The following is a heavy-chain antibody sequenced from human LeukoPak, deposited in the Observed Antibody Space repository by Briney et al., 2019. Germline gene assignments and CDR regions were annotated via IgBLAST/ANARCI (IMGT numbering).Heavy chain of an antibody. Sequence: GGSLRLSCTASGFTFSSYSMNWVRQAPGKGLEWVSSISSSTTYIYYADSVKGRFTISRDNSKNTLYLQMNSLRAEDTAVYYCAKGGVTTRRGGFFDPWGQGTLVTVSS. J-gene: IGHJ5*02. D-gene: IGHD4-17*01. CDR2: ISSSTTYI. V-gene: IGHV3-21*04. CDR1: GFTFSSYS. CDR3: AKGGVTTRRGGFFDP.